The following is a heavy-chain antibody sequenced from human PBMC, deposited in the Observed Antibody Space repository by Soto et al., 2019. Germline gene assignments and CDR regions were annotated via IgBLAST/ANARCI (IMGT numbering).Heavy chain of an antibody. D-gene: IGHD2-21*01. V-gene: IGHV3-23*01. CDR1: GFNFNSYA. CDR2: ISAGGGTT. CDR3: ANTRLVTIPRGIHLRYTFDS. J-gene: IGHJ4*02. Sequence: EVQLLQSGGGLVQPGGSVRLSCAASGFNFNSYAMNWLRQAPGKGPEWLSAISAGGGTTYSADSVKGRFTISRDNSKSMLYLHIKDLRAEDTAVYYCANTRLVTIPRGIHLRYTFDSWGPGVQVTISS.